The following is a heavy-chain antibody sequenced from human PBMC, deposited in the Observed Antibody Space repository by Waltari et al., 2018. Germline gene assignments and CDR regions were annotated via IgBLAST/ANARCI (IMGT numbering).Heavy chain of an antibody. Sequence: EVQLVESGGGLIQPGGSLRLSWSASAFSVSSNDMTWVRQAPGKGLEWLSIVTSDDKTYYADSVKGRFTISRDNSKNTLYLEMSSLTAEDTAVYYCARDKGVEPTTRFDYWGQGTLVTVSS. D-gene: IGHD1-26*01. CDR3: ARDKGVEPTTRFDY. CDR2: VTSDDKT. V-gene: IGHV3-53*01. J-gene: IGHJ4*02. CDR1: AFSVSSND.